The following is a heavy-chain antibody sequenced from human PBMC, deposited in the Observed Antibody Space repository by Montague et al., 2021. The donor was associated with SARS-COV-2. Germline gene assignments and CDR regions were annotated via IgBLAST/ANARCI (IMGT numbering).Heavy chain of an antibody. J-gene: IGHJ3*01. V-gene: IGHV3-43*02. CDR2: ISGDGRTA. Sequence: SLRLSCAASGFTFDDYAMHWVRQAPGKGLEWVSLISGDGRTALLPDSSEERFIIFSGNNKNSLYLQMKSIRTEDTALYFCVKDMSEYDDLNAFDVWGQGTLVTVSS. CDR3: VKDMSEYDDLNAFDV. CDR1: GFTFDDYA. D-gene: IGHD3-3*01.